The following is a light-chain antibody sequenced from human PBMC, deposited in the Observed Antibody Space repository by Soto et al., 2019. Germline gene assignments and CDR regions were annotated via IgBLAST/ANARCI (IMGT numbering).Light chain of an antibody. CDR1: SNDVGGYDY. CDR3: SSFAGGNNLL. V-gene: IGLV2-8*01. J-gene: IGLJ2*01. Sequence: QSVLTQPPSASGSPGQSVTISCTGTSNDVGGYDYVSWYQQHPGKVPKLMIYEVTKRPSGVPDRFSGSRSGSTASLTVSGLQAEYEAAYYCSSFAGGNNLLFGGGTKLTVL. CDR2: EVT.